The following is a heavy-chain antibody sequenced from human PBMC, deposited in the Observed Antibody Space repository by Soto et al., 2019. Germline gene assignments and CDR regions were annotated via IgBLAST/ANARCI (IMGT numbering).Heavy chain of an antibody. V-gene: IGHV3-23*01. Sequence: LRLACVVSVFPFGANSMSCVRQAPGKGLEWVSGLSNTGRRTSYADSVKVRFNISRENSDNTVYLQMNSLRVDDTAVYYCATEMGATQGPFHXWGQGTLVTASX. D-gene: IGHD1-26*01. CDR1: VFPFGANS. CDR3: ATEMGATQGPFHX. J-gene: IGHJ4*02. CDR2: LSNTGRRT.